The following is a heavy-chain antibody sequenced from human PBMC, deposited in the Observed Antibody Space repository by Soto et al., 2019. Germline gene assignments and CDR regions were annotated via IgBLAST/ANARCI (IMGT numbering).Heavy chain of an antibody. V-gene: IGHV1-18*01. CDR2: ISAYNGNT. CDR3: ARDRWERGYNWSAP. Sequence: ASVKVSCKASGYTFTSYGISWVRQAPGQGLEWMGWISAYNGNTNYAQKLQGRVTMTTDTSTSTAYMELRSLRSDDTAVYYCARDRWERGYNWSAPWGQGTLVTVSS. J-gene: IGHJ5*02. D-gene: IGHD1-26*01. CDR1: GYTFTSYG.